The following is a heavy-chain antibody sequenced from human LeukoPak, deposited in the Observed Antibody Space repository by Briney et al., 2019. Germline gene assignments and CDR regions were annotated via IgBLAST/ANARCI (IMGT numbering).Heavy chain of an antibody. J-gene: IGHJ4*02. CDR3: ARDGELDYGDYVTVFDY. Sequence: ASVKVSCKASGYTFTGYYMHWVRQAPGQGLEWMGWINPNSGGTNYAQKFQGRVTMTRDTSISTAYMELSRLRSDDTAVYYCARDGELDYGDYVTVFDYWGQGTLVTVSS. D-gene: IGHD4-17*01. CDR1: GYTFTGYY. V-gene: IGHV1-2*02. CDR2: INPNSGGT.